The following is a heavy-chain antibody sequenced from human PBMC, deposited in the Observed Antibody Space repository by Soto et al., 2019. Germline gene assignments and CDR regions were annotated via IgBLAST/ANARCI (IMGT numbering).Heavy chain of an antibody. J-gene: IGHJ4*02. CDR2: IWYDGSNK. Sequence: GGSLRLSCAASGFSLSGYWMHWVRQAPGKGLEWVAVIWYDGSNKYYADSVKGRFTISRDNSKNTLYLQMNSLRAEDTAVYYCARDCSGGSCYSQPDYWGQGTLVTVSS. CDR3: ARDCSGGSCYSQPDY. V-gene: IGHV3-33*08. D-gene: IGHD2-15*01. CDR1: GFSLSGYW.